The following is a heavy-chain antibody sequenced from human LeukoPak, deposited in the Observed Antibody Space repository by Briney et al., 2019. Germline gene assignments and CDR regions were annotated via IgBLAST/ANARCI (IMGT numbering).Heavy chain of an antibody. V-gene: IGHV3-23*01. CDR3: AKGGATVIDY. CDR1: GFTFSSYA. J-gene: IGHJ4*02. D-gene: IGHD4-17*01. CDR2: ISGTGTNT. Sequence: PGGSLRLSCAASGFTFSSYAMSWVRQAPGKGLEWVSAISGTGTNTYYADSVKGRFTISRDNAKNTLYLQMNSLRAEDTAVYYCAKGGATVIDYWGQGTLVTVSS.